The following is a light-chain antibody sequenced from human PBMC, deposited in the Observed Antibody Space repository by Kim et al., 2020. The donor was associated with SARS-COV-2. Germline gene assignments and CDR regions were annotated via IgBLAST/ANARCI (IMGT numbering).Light chain of an antibody. CDR2: GKD. J-gene: IGLJ2*01. CDR3: NSRDSNDYVV. Sequence: SSELTQDPAVSVALGQTVTITCQGDSLRSYYATWYQQKPGQAPKVVIYGKDNRPSGVPDRFSGSSSGNTAYSTITGTQAGDEADYYCNSRDSNDYVVFGG. V-gene: IGLV3-19*01. CDR1: SLRSYY.